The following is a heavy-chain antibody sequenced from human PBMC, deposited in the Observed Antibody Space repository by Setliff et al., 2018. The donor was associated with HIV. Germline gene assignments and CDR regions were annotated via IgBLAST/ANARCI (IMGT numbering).Heavy chain of an antibody. CDR3: VREVRAAYKGPLWFGQSDPRPDTFDI. J-gene: IGHJ3*02. CDR1: GYTFTAYY. Sequence: ASVKVSCKASGYTFTAYYIHWVRQAPGQGLEWMGWINPYSGGTNYAQNFQGWVTMTRDTSVTTAYMELSRLTSDDTALYFCVREVRAAYKGPLWFGQSDPRPDTFDIWGQGTMVTVSS. CDR2: INPYSGGT. V-gene: IGHV1-2*04. D-gene: IGHD3-10*01.